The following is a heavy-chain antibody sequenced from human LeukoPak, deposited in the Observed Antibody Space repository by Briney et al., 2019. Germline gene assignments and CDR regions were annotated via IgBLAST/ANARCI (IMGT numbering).Heavy chain of an antibody. V-gene: IGHV1-69*05. CDR3: ARDQGYGSGSYDDY. D-gene: IGHD3-10*01. Sequence: SVKVSCMASGGTFSSYTISWVRQAPGQGLEWMGRIIPIFGTANYAQKFQGRVTITTDESTSTAYMELSSLRSEDTAVYYCARDQGYGSGSYDDYWGQGTLVTVSS. CDR2: IIPIFGTA. CDR1: GGTFSSYT. J-gene: IGHJ4*02.